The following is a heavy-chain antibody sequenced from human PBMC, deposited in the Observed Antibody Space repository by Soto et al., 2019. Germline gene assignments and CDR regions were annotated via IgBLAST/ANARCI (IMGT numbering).Heavy chain of an antibody. Sequence: VQLVQSGAEVRKPGSSVKVSCKASGGDFKNFIIAWVRQAPRHGLEWMGGVIPIFGTLHFVQKFQVRVTITADEATSTPYMQLRSLRSEDTAVYYCARVGSCLSSSCLYYGMDVWGQGTTVIVSS. V-gene: IGHV1-69*01. CDR3: ARVGSCLSSSCLYYGMDV. D-gene: IGHD2-2*01. CDR2: VIPIFGTL. J-gene: IGHJ6*02. CDR1: GGDFKNFI.